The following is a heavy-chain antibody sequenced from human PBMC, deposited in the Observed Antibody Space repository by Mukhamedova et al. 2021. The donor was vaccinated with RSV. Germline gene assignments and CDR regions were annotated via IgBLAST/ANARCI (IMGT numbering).Heavy chain of an antibody. V-gene: IGHV2-5*01. CDR3: AHRHTALPYCSASVCYDYFDP. Sequence: RQPPGKALEWLALIYGNGETHYSPSLRSRLAITKDTSKNQVVLTLTNMDPVDTATYYCAHRHTALPYCSASVCYDYFDPWGQGTLV. D-gene: IGHD2-2*01. J-gene: IGHJ5*02. CDR2: IYGNGET.